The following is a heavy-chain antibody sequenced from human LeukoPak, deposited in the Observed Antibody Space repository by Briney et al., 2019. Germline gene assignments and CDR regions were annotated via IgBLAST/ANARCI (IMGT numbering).Heavy chain of an antibody. CDR3: AKDLGPRSFIVVVPAAITFDY. V-gene: IGHV3-23*01. Sequence: GGSLRLSCAASGFTFSSYAVSWVRQAPGKGLEWVSAISGSGGSTYYADSVKGRFTISRDNSKNTLYLQMNSLRAEDTAVYYCAKDLGPRSFIVVVPAAITFDYWGQGTLVTVSS. D-gene: IGHD2-2*01. CDR1: GFTFSSYA. CDR2: ISGSGGST. J-gene: IGHJ4*02.